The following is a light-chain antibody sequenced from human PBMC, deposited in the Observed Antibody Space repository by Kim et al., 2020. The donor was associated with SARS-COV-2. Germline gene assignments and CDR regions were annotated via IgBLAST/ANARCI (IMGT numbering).Light chain of an antibody. J-gene: IGKJ1*01. CDR1: QSVSSSY. CDR2: GAS. V-gene: IGKV3-20*01. CDR3: QQYGSSPWT. Sequence: EIVLTQSPGTPSLSPGERATLSCTASQSVSSSYLAWYQQKPGQAPRLLIYGASSRATGIPDRFSGSGSGTDFTLTISRLEPEDFAVYYCQQYGSSPWTFGQGTKVDIK.